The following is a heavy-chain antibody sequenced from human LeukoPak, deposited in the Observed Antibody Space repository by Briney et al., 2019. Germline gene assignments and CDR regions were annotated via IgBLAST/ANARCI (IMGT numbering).Heavy chain of an antibody. Sequence: PSETLSHTCTVSGGSISSSSYYWGWIRQPPGKGLEWIGSIYYSGSTYYNPSLKSRVTISVDTSKNQFSLKLSSVTAADTAVYYCARGRLHLDYWGQGTLVTVSS. V-gene: IGHV4-39*01. J-gene: IGHJ4*02. D-gene: IGHD4-11*01. CDR2: IYYSGST. CDR1: GGSISSSSYY. CDR3: ARGRLHLDY.